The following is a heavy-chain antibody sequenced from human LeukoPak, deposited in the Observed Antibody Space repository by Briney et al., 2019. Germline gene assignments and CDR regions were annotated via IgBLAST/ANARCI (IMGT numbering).Heavy chain of an antibody. CDR3: ANLYSGSPSDAFDV. J-gene: IGHJ3*01. Sequence: AGGSLRLSCAASGFTFSTYPFHWVRQAPGKGLEWVAAISPDRTYTYYADAVKGRFTISRDNSENTLSLQMNSLRGDDTAVYYCANLYSGSPSDAFDVWGQGTMVTVSS. D-gene: IGHD1-26*01. V-gene: IGHV3-30*04. CDR1: GFTFSTYP. CDR2: ISPDRTYT.